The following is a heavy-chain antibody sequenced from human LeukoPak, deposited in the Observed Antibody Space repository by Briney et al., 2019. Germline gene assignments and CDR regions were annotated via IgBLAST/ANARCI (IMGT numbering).Heavy chain of an antibody. CDR2: IKQDGSAK. V-gene: IGHV3-7*01. D-gene: IGHD5-18*01. J-gene: IGHJ3*02. Sequence: GGSLTLSCAASGFTFSNYYMNWVRQAPGQGLEWVANIKQDGSAKYYVDSVKGRFTISRDNAKNSLYLQMNSLRAEDTAVYYCARDLDFVDTVMAHHVAFDIWGQGTMVTVSS. CDR1: GFTFSNYY. CDR3: ARDLDFVDTVMAHHVAFDI.